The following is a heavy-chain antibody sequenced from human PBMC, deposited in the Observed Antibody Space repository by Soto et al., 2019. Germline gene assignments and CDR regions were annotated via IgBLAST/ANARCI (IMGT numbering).Heavy chain of an antibody. D-gene: IGHD7-27*01. CDR2: ISYTGRT. CDR3: AREWGLLPYYVMNV. Sequence: SETLSLTCIVSGDSVTSGSYYWTWLRQPPGKGLEWIGCISYTGRTKYNPSLQSRVTISVDTSKNDFSLNLSSVTAADTAVYFCAREWGLLPYYVMNVWGHGTAVTVSS. V-gene: IGHV4-61*03. J-gene: IGHJ6*02. CDR1: GDSVTSGSYY.